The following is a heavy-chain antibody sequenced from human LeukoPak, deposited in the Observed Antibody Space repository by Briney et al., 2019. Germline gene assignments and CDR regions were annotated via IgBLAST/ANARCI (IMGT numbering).Heavy chain of an antibody. J-gene: IGHJ4*02. CDR3: ARTDCSGGSCYSEPFDY. V-gene: IGHV3-23*01. D-gene: IGHD2-15*01. CDR2: ISGSGGST. CDR1: GFTFSSYG. Sequence: GGSLRLSCAASGFTFSSYGMSWVGQAAAKGLKWVSAISGSGGSTYYADSVKGRFTISRDNAKNSLYLQMNSLRAEDTAVYYCARTDCSGGSCYSEPFDYWGQGTLVTVSS.